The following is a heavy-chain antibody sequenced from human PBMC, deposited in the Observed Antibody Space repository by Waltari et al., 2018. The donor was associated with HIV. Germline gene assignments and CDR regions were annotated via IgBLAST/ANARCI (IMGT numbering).Heavy chain of an antibody. CDR3: ASGGGYCSGGTCYPNYFDY. Sequence: QLQLQESGSGLVKPSQTLSLTCAVSGDSIRSGGYSWSLIRQPPGKGLEWIGYIYHSGGTDYNPSLESRVTISINRSKDQFSLKLTSVTAADTAVYYCASGGGYCSGGTCYPNYFDYWGQGSLVTVSS. D-gene: IGHD2-15*01. V-gene: IGHV4-30-2*01. J-gene: IGHJ4*02. CDR2: IYHSGGT. CDR1: GDSIRSGGYS.